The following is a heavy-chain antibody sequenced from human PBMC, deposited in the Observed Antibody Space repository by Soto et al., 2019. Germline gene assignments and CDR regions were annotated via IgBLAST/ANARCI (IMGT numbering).Heavy chain of an antibody. CDR3: ARAQVLWFGESINWFDP. Sequence: SETLSLTCTVSGGSISSGGYYWSWIRQHPGKGLEWIGYIYYSGSTYYNPSLKSRVTISVDTSKNQFSLKLSSVTAADTAVYYCARAQVLWFGESINWFDPWGQGTLVTVSS. D-gene: IGHD3-10*01. CDR1: GGSISSGGYY. J-gene: IGHJ5*02. CDR2: IYYSGST. V-gene: IGHV4-31*03.